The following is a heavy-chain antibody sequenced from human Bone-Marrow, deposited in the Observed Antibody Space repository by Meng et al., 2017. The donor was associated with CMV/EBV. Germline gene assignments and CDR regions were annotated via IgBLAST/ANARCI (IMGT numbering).Heavy chain of an antibody. CDR2: IKPDGSEV. CDR3: ASNSIFALFDP. CDR1: GFTVNNNF. V-gene: IGHV3-7*01. J-gene: IGHJ5*02. Sequence: GGSLRLSCAASGFTVNNNFMSWGRQAPGKGLEWVATIKPDGSEVHYVDSVKGRFTISRDNAKNSLYLQMDSLRAEDTAVYYCASNSIFALFDPWGQGVLVAASS. D-gene: IGHD3-3*01.